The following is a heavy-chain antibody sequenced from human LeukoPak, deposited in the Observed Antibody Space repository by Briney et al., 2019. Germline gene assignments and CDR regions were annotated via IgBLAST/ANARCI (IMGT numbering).Heavy chain of an antibody. D-gene: IGHD2-2*01. CDR2: IYSGGSR. CDR1: GFIVSSNY. Sequence: GGSLRLSCAASGFIVSSNYMSWVRQAPGKGLEWVSVIYSGGSRNYADSVKGRFTISRDNAKNSLYLQMNSLRAEDTAVYYCARDWGRDIVVVPAASPTYYMDVWGKGTTVTVSS. V-gene: IGHV3-53*01. CDR3: ARDWGRDIVVVPAASPTYYMDV. J-gene: IGHJ6*03.